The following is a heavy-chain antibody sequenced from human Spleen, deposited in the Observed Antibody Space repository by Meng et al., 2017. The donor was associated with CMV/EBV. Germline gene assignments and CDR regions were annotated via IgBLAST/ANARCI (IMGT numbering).Heavy chain of an antibody. J-gene: IGHJ4*02. CDR1: GGSFSGYY. D-gene: IGHD5/OR15-5a*01. CDR3: ARGGLGVIGY. Sequence: LSRTCAVYGGSFSGYYWSWTRQPPGKGLEWIGEINHSGSTNYNPSLKSRVTISVDTSKNQFSLKLSSVTAADTAVYYCARGGLGVIGYWGQGTLVTVSS. V-gene: IGHV4-34*01. CDR2: INHSGST.